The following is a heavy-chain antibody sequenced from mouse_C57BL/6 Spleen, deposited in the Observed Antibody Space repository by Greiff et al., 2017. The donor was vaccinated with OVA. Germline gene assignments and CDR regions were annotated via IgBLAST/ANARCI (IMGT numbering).Heavy chain of an antibody. Sequence: VQLQQSGPELVKPGASVKISCKASGYAFSSSWMNWVKQRPGKGLEWIGRIYPGDGDTNYNGKFKGKATLTADKSSSTAYMQLSSLTSEDSAVYFCARDDYDEGAMDYWGQGTSVTVSS. V-gene: IGHV1-82*01. CDR1: GYAFSSSW. CDR3: ARDDYDEGAMDY. J-gene: IGHJ4*01. D-gene: IGHD2-4*01. CDR2: IYPGDGDT.